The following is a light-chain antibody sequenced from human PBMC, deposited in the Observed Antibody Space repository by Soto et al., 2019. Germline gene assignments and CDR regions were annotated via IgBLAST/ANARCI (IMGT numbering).Light chain of an antibody. Sequence: QSALTQPRSVSGSPGHSVTLSCTGTSSDVGGYNYISWYQHHPGKAPKVMIYDVSKRPSGVPDRFSGSKSGNTVSLTISGLQAEDEADYYCCPYAGRNTWVFGGGTQLTVL. CDR1: SSDVGGYNY. CDR2: DVS. J-gene: IGLJ2*01. V-gene: IGLV2-11*01. CDR3: CPYAGRNTWV.